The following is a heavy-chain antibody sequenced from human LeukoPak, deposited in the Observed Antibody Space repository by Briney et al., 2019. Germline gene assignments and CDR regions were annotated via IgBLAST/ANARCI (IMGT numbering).Heavy chain of an antibody. V-gene: IGHV3-23*01. Sequence: GGSLRLSCAASGFTFTDYAMSWVRQAPEKGLEWVSTISHSGGGTYYAESVKGRFTISRDNSKNTVYLQMNSLRAEDTAVYYCTTDGTGYTTNFDYWGQGTLVTVSS. CDR1: GFTFTDYA. D-gene: IGHD3-9*01. J-gene: IGHJ4*02. CDR2: ISHSGGGT. CDR3: TTDGTGYTTNFDY.